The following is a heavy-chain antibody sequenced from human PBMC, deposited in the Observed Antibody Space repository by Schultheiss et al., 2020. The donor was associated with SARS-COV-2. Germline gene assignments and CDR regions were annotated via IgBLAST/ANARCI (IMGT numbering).Heavy chain of an antibody. CDR2: ISSSGSTI. D-gene: IGHD3-22*01. CDR3: ARRPDYDSSGYAARALYYFDY. Sequence: GGSLRLSCAASGFTFSSYAMSWIRQAPGKGLEWVSYISSSGSTIYYADSVKGRFTISRDNAKNSLYLQMNSLRAEDTAVYYCARRPDYDSSGYAARALYYFDYWGQGTLVTVSS. CDR1: GFTFSSYA. J-gene: IGHJ4*02. V-gene: IGHV3-11*01.